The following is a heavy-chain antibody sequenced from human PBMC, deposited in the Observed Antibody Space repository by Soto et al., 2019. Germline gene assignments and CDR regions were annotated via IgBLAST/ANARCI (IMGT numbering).Heavy chain of an antibody. D-gene: IGHD3-10*01. V-gene: IGHV4-39*01. CDR2: IYYSGST. J-gene: IGHJ3*02. CDR1: GGSISSSSYY. CDR3: AISGITMVRGAPDDAFDI. Sequence: PSETLSLTCTVSGGSISSSSYYWGWIRQPPGKGLEWIGSIYYSGSTYYNPSLKSRVTISVDTSKNQFSLKLSSVTAADTAVYYCAISGITMVRGAPDDAFDIWGQGTMVTVSS.